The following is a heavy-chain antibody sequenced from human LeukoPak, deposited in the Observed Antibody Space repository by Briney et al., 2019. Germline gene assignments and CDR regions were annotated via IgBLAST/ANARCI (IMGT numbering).Heavy chain of an antibody. J-gene: IGHJ4*02. CDR3: ARDITYYYDSSGSLDY. CDR2: IIPIFGTA. Sequence: SVKVSCKASGGTFSSYAISWVRQAPGQGLEWMGGIIPIFGTANYAQKFQGRVTITADESTSTAYMELSSLRSEDTAVYYCARDITYYYDSSGSLDYWGQGTLVTVSS. V-gene: IGHV1-69*13. CDR1: GGTFSSYA. D-gene: IGHD3-22*01.